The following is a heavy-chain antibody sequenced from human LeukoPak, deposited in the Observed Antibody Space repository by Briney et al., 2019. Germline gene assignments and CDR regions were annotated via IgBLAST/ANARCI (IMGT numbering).Heavy chain of an antibody. J-gene: IGHJ6*03. D-gene: IGHD2-15*01. CDR1: GFTFSSYA. CDR2: IVGSVGSSSDGST. CDR3: AKANGLLPTYYYYYYMDV. V-gene: IGHV3-23*01. Sequence: GGSLRLSCAASGFTFSSYAMNWVRQAPGKGLEGASAIVGSVGSSSDGSTYYADSVKGRFTISRDNSKNILYMQMNSLRAEDTAVYYCAKANGLLPTYYYYYYMDVWGKGTTVTVSS.